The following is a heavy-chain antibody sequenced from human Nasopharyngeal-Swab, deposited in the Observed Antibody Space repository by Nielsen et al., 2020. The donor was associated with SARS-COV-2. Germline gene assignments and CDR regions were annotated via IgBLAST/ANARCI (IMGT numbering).Heavy chain of an antibody. J-gene: IGHJ3*02. CDR2: FDPEDGER. V-gene: IGHV1-24*01. CDR3: ATVGRLRDDAFDI. D-gene: IGHD4-17*01. CDR1: GYTLTELS. Sequence: ASVKVSCKVSGYTLTELSMHWVRQAPGKGLEWMGGFDPEDGERIYAQKFRGRVSMTEDTSTDTGYMELSSLRYEDTAVYYCATVGRLRDDAFDIWGQGTMVTVSS.